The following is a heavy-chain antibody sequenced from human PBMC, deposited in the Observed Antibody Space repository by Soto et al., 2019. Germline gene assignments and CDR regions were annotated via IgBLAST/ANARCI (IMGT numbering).Heavy chain of an antibody. CDR3: AKRVVVDATLFDY. Sequence: EVQLLESGGGLVQPGGSLRLSCAASGFTFSSYAMSWVRQAPGKGLEWVSAISGSGGSTYYADSGKGRFTISRDNSKNTLSLQMNSLRAEDTALYYCAKRVVVDATLFDYRGQGTMDTVSS. CDR1: GFTFSSYA. V-gene: IGHV3-23*01. CDR2: ISGSGGST. D-gene: IGHD2-15*01. J-gene: IGHJ4*02.